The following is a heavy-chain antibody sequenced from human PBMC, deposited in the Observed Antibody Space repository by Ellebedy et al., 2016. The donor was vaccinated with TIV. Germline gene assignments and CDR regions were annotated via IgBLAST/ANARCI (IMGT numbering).Heavy chain of an antibody. J-gene: IGHJ3*01. V-gene: IGHV1-18*01. CDR2: ISDYNGGK. CDR1: GYTLNSYG. Sequence: AASVKVSCKASGYTLNSYGFSWVRQVRGQGLEWIGWISDYNGGKQYEPKFQGRVTMTTDSSTTTAYMELTSLRSDDTAVYYCALATRAVTRGALDFWGQGTTVTVSS. D-gene: IGHD4-23*01. CDR3: ALATRAVTRGALDF.